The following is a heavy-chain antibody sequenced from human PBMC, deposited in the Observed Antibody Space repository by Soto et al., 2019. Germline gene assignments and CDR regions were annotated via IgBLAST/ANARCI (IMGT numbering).Heavy chain of an antibody. CDR3: TTGSVEGV. J-gene: IGHJ6*02. CDR1: GLPISNAW. V-gene: IGHV3-15*07. Sequence: VTTGGSLRLSCAASGLPISNAWMNWVRQAPGKGLEWVGRIKTKSEGGPTDYAAAVKGRFTVSRDDSKNTLYLQMNSLKTEDTAVYYCTTGSVEGVWGQGTTLTVSS. CDR2: IKTKSEGGPT.